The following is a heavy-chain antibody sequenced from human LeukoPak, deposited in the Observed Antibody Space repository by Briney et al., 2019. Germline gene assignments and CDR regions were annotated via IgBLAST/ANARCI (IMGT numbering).Heavy chain of an antibody. CDR1: GFTFSSYA. J-gene: IGHJ4*02. V-gene: IGHV3-23*01. D-gene: IGHD3-10*01. CDR3: AILDLVRGGFDY. CDR2: ISGSGGST. Sequence: GGSLRLSCAASGFTFSSYAMSWVRQAPGKGLEWVSAISGSGGSTYYADSVKGRFTISRDNSKNTLYLQMNSLRAEDTAVYYCAILDLVRGGFDYWGQGTLVTVSS.